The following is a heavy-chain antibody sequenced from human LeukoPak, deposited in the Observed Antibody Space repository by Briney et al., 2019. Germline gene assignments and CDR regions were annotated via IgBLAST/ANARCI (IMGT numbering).Heavy chain of an antibody. V-gene: IGHV3-9*01. CDR1: GFTFDDYA. J-gene: IGHJ4*02. D-gene: IGHD6-19*01. CDR3: AKASSGWHDSDFDY. CDR2: ISWNSGSI. Sequence: GGSLRLSCAASGFTFDDYAMHWVRQAPGKGLEWVSGISWNSGSIGYADSVKGRFTISRDNAKNSLYLQMDSLRAEDTALYYCAKASSGWHDSDFDYWGQGTLVTVSS.